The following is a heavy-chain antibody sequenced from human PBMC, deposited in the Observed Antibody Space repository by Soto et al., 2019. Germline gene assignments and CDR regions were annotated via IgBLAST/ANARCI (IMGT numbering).Heavy chain of an antibody. J-gene: IGHJ2*01. CDR1: GGSISSGGYY. Sequence: QVQLQESGPGLVKPSQTLSLTCTVSGGSISSGGYYWSWIRQHPGKGLEWIGYIYYSGSTYYNPSRNSRVTISVETSKNQSSLKVSCVTAADTAVYYCARDSSSGYYFTDISRYFDLCGRGTLVTVSS. CDR2: IYYSGST. V-gene: IGHV4-31*03. D-gene: IGHD3-22*01. CDR3: ARDSSSGYYFTDISRYFDL.